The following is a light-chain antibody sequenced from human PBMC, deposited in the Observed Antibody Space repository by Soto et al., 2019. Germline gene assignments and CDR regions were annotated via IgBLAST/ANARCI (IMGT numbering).Light chain of an antibody. CDR1: QGISSW. Sequence: DIQMTQSPSSVSASVGDRVTITCRASQGISSWLAWYQQKPGKAPKLLIYAASSLQSVVPSRFRGTGSGTDFTLTIRSLQPADFATYYSPQAISLPITFGQETRLQVK. J-gene: IGKJ5*01. V-gene: IGKV1-12*01. CDR3: PQAISLPIT. CDR2: AAS.